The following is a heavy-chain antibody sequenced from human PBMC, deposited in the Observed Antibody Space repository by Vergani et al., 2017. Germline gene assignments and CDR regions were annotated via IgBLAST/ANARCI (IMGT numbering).Heavy chain of an antibody. Sequence: QLQLQESGPGLVKPSETLSLTCTVSGGSISSSCYYWGWIRQPPGKGLEWIGSIYYSGSTYYNPSLKSRVTISVDTSENQFSLKLSSVTAADTAVYYCASPTQDYYDSSGYGFDYWGQGTLVTVSS. CDR1: GGSISSSCYY. J-gene: IGHJ4*02. D-gene: IGHD3-22*01. CDR3: ASPTQDYYDSSGYGFDY. V-gene: IGHV4-39*07. CDR2: IYYSGST.